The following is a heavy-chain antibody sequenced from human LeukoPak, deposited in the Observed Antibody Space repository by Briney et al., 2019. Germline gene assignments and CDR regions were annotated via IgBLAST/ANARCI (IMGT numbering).Heavy chain of an antibody. J-gene: IGHJ4*02. D-gene: IGHD5-18*01. Sequence: SVKVSCKASGGTFSSYAISWVRQAPGQGLEWMGGIIPIFGTANYAQRFQGRVTITADESTSTAYMELSSLRSEDTAVYYCARGARYSYGNYYFDYWGQGTLVTVSS. CDR3: ARGARYSYGNYYFDY. V-gene: IGHV1-69*13. CDR2: IIPIFGTA. CDR1: GGTFSSYA.